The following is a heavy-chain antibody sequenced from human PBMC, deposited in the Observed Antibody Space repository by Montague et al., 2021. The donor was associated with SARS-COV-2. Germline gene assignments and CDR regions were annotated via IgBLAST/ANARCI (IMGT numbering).Heavy chain of an antibody. J-gene: IGHJ4*02. CDR3: ARHTDNVGRTMDF. D-gene: IGHD1-26*01. CDR1: GGSISNKDYY. Sequence: SETLSLTCTVSGGSISNKDYYWGWLRQSPGKGLEWIVSSLYGDTTFHNPSLHIRLPISAYTAKNQFSLKPSSVTAAATAVYSCARHTDNVGRTMDFWGQGTLVIVSS. V-gene: IGHV4-39*01. CDR2: SLYGDTT.